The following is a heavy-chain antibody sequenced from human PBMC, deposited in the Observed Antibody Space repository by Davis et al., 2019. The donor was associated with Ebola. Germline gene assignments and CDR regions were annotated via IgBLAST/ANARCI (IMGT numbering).Heavy chain of an antibody. J-gene: IGHJ4*02. CDR2: ISNGGRT. CDR3: ARHESDDYGSGSYHY. Sequence: SETLSLTCSVSGGSVGSDYLSWIRQSPGKGLEWIAFISNGGRTIDNPSLRGRVTISIDTSKNQFSLEVRSVTAADTAVYYGARHESDDYGSGSYHYWGQGTLVTVSS. D-gene: IGHD3-10*01. V-gene: IGHV4-59*08. CDR1: GGSVGSDY.